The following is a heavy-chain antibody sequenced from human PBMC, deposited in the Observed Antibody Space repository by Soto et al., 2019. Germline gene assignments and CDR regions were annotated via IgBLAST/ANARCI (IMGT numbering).Heavy chain of an antibody. CDR3: ARGGKSYDF. D-gene: IGHD2-15*01. CDR1: IYS. V-gene: IGHV3-23*01. Sequence: IYSMSWVRQAPGKGLEWVPAISGSGGSTYDADSVKGRFTISRDNAKNSLYLQMNSLRDDDTAIYYCARGGKSYDFWGQGTLVTVSS. CDR2: ISGSGGST. J-gene: IGHJ4*02.